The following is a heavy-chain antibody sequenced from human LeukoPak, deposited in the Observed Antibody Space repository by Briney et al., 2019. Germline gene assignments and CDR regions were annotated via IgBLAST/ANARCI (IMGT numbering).Heavy chain of an antibody. D-gene: IGHD5-24*01. V-gene: IGHV3-23*01. CDR1: GFTFSIYA. J-gene: IGHJ4*02. Sequence: GGSLRLSCAASGFTFSIYAMSWVRQAPGMGLEWVSSISGTSGNTYYADSVKGRFAISRDNSKNTLYLQMNSLRAEDTAVYYCALGAYGYNFDYWGQGTLVTVSS. CDR3: ALGAYGYNFDY. CDR2: ISGTSGNT.